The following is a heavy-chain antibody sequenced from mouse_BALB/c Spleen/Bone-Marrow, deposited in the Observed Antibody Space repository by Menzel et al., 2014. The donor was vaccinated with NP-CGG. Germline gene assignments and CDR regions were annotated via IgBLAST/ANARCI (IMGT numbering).Heavy chain of an antibody. CDR1: GYSFTGYN. J-gene: IGHJ4*01. V-gene: IGHV1-39*01. Sequence: LVESGPELEKPGASVKISCKASGYSFTGYNMNWVKQSNGKSLEWIGNIDPYYGGTSYNQKFKGKATLTVDKSSSTAYMQLKSLTSEESAVYYCARRGTYGSSPYDDAMDYWGEGTSVTVSS. CDR2: IDPYYGGT. D-gene: IGHD1-1*01. CDR3: ARRGTYGSSPYDDAMDY.